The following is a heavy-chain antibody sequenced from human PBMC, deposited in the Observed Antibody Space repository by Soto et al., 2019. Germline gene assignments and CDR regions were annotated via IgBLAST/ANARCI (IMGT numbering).Heavy chain of an antibody. CDR2: ITPLFETT. J-gene: IGHJ4*02. V-gene: IGHV1-69*01. D-gene: IGHD2-15*01. Sequence: QVQLVQSGPEVTKPGTSVKVSCKASGVTVNRFAVTWVGQAPGQGFQWLGGITPLFETTNHAQNFQVRATITADEATKSSDMERGGLATETTAVYYCARGDGGYFDDWGQGTLVIVSS. CDR3: ARGDGGYFDD. CDR1: GVTVNRFA.